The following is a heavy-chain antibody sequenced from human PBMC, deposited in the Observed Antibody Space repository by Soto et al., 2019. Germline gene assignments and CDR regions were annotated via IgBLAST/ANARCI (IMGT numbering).Heavy chain of an antibody. Sequence: GESLKISCKGSGYSFTSYWIGWVRQMPGKGLAWMGIIYPGDSDTRYSPSFQGQVTISADKSISTAYLQWSSLKASDTAMYYCASTIFGVVQPKYYYYYYGMDVWGQGTTVTVSS. CDR3: ASTIFGVVQPKYYYYYYGMDV. V-gene: IGHV5-51*01. CDR2: IYPGDSDT. CDR1: GYSFTSYW. D-gene: IGHD3-3*01. J-gene: IGHJ6*02.